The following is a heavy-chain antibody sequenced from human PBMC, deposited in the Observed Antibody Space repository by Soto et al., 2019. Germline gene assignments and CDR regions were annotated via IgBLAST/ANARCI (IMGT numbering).Heavy chain of an antibody. Sequence: PGGSLRLSCAASGVIFSYYCMHWVRQAPGKGLEWVAVISFDGSNKNSADYVKGRFTISRDNSKNTLYLQMDSLRAEDTAVYYCAKVTTVTSSSHYYYYGMDVWGQGTTVTVSS. J-gene: IGHJ6*02. CDR1: GVIFSYYC. V-gene: IGHV3-30*18. D-gene: IGHD4-17*01. CDR3: AKVTTVTSSSHYYYYGMDV. CDR2: ISFDGSNK.